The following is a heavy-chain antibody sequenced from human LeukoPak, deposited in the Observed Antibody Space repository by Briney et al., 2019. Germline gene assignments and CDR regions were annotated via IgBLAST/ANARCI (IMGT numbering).Heavy chain of an antibody. J-gene: IGHJ6*03. CDR2: IIPIFGTA. D-gene: IGHD3-22*01. V-gene: IGHV1-69*05. Sequence: GASVKVSCKASGGTFSSYAISWVRQAPGQGLEWMGGIIPIFGTANYAQKFQGRVTITTDESTSTAYMELSSLRSEDTAVYYCARELRSGYYDHYYYYMGVWGKGTTVTVSS. CDR1: GGTFSSYA. CDR3: ARELRSGYYDHYYYYMGV.